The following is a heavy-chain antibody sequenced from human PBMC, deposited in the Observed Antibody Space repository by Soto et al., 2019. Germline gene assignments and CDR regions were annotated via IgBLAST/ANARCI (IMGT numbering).Heavy chain of an antibody. CDR1: GFTFSSYA. CDR3: AKGATDIVVVPAALYYYYYMDV. J-gene: IGHJ6*03. D-gene: IGHD2-2*01. V-gene: IGHV3-23*01. Sequence: EVKLLESGGGLVQPGGSLRLSCAASGFTFSSYAMSWVRQAPGKGLECVSAISGSGGSTYYADSVKGRFTISRDNSKNTLYLQMNSLRAEDTAVYYCAKGATDIVVVPAALYYYYYMDVWGKGTTVTVSS. CDR2: ISGSGGST.